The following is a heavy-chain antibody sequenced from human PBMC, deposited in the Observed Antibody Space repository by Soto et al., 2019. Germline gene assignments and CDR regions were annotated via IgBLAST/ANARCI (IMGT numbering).Heavy chain of an antibody. CDR3: ARDGHYYGSGGYMDV. CDR2: INPNSGGT. D-gene: IGHD3-10*01. CDR1: GYTFTGYY. J-gene: IGHJ6*03. V-gene: IGHV1-2*04. Sequence: ASVKVSCKASGYTFTGYYMHWVRQAPGQGLEWMGWINPNSGGTNYAQKFQGWVTMTRDTSISTAYMELSRLRSDDTAVYYCARDGHYYGSGGYMDVWGKGTTVTVSS.